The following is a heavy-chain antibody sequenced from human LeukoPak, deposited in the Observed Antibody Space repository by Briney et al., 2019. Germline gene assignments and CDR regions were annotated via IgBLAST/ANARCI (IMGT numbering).Heavy chain of an antibody. CDR3: ARALAVAGVTPLGFDP. CDR2: IYHSGST. J-gene: IGHJ5*02. D-gene: IGHD6-19*01. V-gene: IGHV4-30-2*01. CDR1: GGSISSGGYC. Sequence: SETLSLTCTVSGGSISSGGYCWSWIRQPPGKGLEWIGYIYHSGSTYYNPSLKSRVTISVDRSKNQFSLKLSSVTAADTAVYYCARALAVAGVTPLGFDPWGQGTLVTVSS.